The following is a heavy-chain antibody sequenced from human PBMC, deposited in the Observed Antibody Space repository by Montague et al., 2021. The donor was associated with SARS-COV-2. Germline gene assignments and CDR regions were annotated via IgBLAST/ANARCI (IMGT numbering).Heavy chain of an antibody. CDR2: IYYSGST. D-gene: IGHD5-24*01. CDR3: ARGDVEMATIKSGGPFYHFDY. V-gene: IGHV4-61*01. CDR1: GGSISRGYYY. J-gene: IGHJ4*02. Sequence: SETLSLTCTVSGGSISRGYYYWSWIRQPPGKGLEWIGYIYYSGSTNYNPSLKSPVTISVDTSKNQFSLKLSSVTAADTAVYYCARGDVEMATIKSGGPFYHFDYWGQGTLVTVSS.